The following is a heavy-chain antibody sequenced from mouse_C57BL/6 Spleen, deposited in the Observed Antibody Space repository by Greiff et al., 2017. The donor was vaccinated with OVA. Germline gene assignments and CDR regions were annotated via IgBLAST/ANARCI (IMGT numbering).Heavy chain of an antibody. CDR3: ARSGYYASFDFGY. J-gene: IGHJ2*01. CDR2: IDPSDSYT. Sequence: QVQLQQPGAELVKPGASVKLSCKASGYTFTSYWMQWVKQRPGQGLEWIGEIDPSDSYTNYNQKFKGKATLTVDKSSSTAYMQLSSLTSEDSAVYYCARSGYYASFDFGYWGQGTTLTVSS. D-gene: IGHD2-1*01. CDR1: GYTFTSYW. V-gene: IGHV1-50*01.